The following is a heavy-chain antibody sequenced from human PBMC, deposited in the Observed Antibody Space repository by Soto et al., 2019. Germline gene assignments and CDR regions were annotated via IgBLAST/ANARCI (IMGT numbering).Heavy chain of an antibody. J-gene: IGHJ4*02. CDR2: IKVDGSET. Sequence: AGGSLRLSCAASGFTFSRYWMSWVRQAPGKGLEWVANIKVDGSETNYVDSVKGRFTIYRDNAKSSLYLQMNSLRAEDTAVYYCARRSYSGAGDYWGQGTLVTVSS. D-gene: IGHD2-15*01. CDR3: ARRSYSGAGDY. V-gene: IGHV3-7*01. CDR1: GFTFSRYW.